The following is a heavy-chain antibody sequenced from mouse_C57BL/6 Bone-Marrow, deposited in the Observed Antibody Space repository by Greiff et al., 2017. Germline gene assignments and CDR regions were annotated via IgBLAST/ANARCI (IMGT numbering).Heavy chain of an antibody. CDR2: MHPNGGSP. J-gene: IGHJ4*01. Sequence: QVQLQQPGAELVKPGASVKLSCKASGYTFTNYWMHWVKQRPGQGLEWIGMMHPNGGSPDYNEKFTSEATLSVDKSSRTAYMELSILTSEDSAVYYCARSYDNDDNAMDYWGQGTSVTVSS. CDR1: GYTFTNYW. CDR3: ARSYDNDDNAMDY. V-gene: IGHV1-64*01. D-gene: IGHD2-4*01.